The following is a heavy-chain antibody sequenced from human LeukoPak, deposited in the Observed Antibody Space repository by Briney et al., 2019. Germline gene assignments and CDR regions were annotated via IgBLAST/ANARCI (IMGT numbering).Heavy chain of an antibody. CDR2: IKQDGREK. CDR1: GFMFSSYW. J-gene: IGHJ3*02. Sequence: GGSLRHSCAASGFMFSSYWMSWVRQAPGKGLEWVANIKQDGREKYYVDSMKGRFTISRDNAKNSLYLQMNSLRAEDTAVYYCARASYDYVWGSPPGAFDIWGQGTMVIVSS. V-gene: IGHV3-7*01. D-gene: IGHD3-16*01. CDR3: ARASYDYVWGSPPGAFDI.